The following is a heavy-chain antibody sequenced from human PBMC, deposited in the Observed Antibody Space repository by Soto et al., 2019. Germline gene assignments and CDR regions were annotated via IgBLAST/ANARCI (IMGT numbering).Heavy chain of an antibody. J-gene: IGHJ6*02. CDR2: IKQDGSEK. CDR1: GFTFSSYW. D-gene: IGHD2-15*01. Sequence: EVQLVESGGGLVQPGGSLRLSCAASGFTFSSYWMSWVRQAPGKGLEWVANIKQDGSEKYYVDSVKGRFTISRDNAKNSLYLQMNSLRAEETAVYYCAGEHCSGGSYHSYYYYGMDVWGQGTTVTVSS. V-gene: IGHV3-7*01. CDR3: AGEHCSGGSYHSYYYYGMDV.